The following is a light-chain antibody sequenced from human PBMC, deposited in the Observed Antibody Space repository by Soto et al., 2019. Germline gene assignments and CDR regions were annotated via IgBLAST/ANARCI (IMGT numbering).Light chain of an antibody. CDR1: QSVSSY. V-gene: IGKV3-11*01. J-gene: IGKJ4*01. CDR3: QHRSNWPLT. Sequence: EIVLTQSPATLSLSPGERATLSCRASQSVSSYLAWYQQKPGQAPRLLIYDASNRATGIPARFSGSGSGTDFTLTITILEHEDFAVYYCQHRSNWPLTFGGGTKVEIK. CDR2: DAS.